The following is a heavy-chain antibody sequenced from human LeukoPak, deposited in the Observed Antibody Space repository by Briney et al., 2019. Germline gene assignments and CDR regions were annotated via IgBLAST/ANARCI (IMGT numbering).Heavy chain of an antibody. V-gene: IGHV4-4*07. CDR2: FYTSGSA. Sequence: SETLSLTCTVSGYSISSSYWSWIRQPAGKGLEWIGRFYTSGSANYNPSLKSRVSMSVDTSKNQLSLKLTSVTGADTAVYYCARTSGFFDSSGFYQQNPYYFQYWGQGVLVTVSS. D-gene: IGHD3-22*01. J-gene: IGHJ4*02. CDR1: GYSISSSY. CDR3: ARTSGFFDSSGFYQQNPYYFQY.